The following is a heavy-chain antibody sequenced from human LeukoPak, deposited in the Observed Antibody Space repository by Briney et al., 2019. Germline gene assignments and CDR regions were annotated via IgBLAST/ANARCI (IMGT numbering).Heavy chain of an antibody. J-gene: IGHJ4*02. V-gene: IGHV1-8*01. CDR2: MNPNTSDT. CDR1: GYTFTSYG. D-gene: IGHD1-14*01. Sequence: ASVKVSCKASGYTFTSYGINWVRQASGQGLEWMGWMNPNTSDTGYAQKFQGRVTMTRNISIGTACMELSSLRSEDTAIYYCVRVTPRTVINAYWGQGTLVTVSS. CDR3: VRVTPRTVINAY.